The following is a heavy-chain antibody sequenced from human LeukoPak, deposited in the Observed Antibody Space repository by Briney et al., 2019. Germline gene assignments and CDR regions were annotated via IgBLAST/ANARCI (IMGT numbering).Heavy chain of an antibody. CDR1: GFTFSSYS. V-gene: IGHV3-21*01. CDR2: ISSSSSYV. Sequence: KTGGSLRLSCEASGFTFSSYSMNWVRQAPGKGLEWVSSISSSSSYVYYGDSVKGRFTISRDNAKHSLYLQMTSLRAEDTAVYYCARGDRLGYCTNGVCYPTECWGQGTLVTVSS. CDR3: ARGDRLGYCTNGVCYPTEC. J-gene: IGHJ4*02. D-gene: IGHD2-8*01.